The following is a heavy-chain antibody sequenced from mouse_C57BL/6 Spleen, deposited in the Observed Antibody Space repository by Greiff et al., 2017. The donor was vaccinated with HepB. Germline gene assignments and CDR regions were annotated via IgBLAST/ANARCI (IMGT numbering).Heavy chain of an antibody. CDR2: IYPSDSET. CDR1: GYTFTSYW. V-gene: IGHV1-61*01. J-gene: IGHJ4*01. Sequence: VQLQQSGAELVRPGSSVKLSCKASGYTFTSYWMDWVKQRPGQGLEWIGNIYPSDSETHYNQKFKDKATLTVDKSSSTAYMQLSSLTSEDSAVYYCASVDSSGYHYAMDYWGQGTSVTVSS. CDR3: ASVDSSGYHYAMDY. D-gene: IGHD3-2*02.